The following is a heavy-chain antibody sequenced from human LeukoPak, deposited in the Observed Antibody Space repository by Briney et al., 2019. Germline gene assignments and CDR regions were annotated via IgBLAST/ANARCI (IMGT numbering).Heavy chain of an antibody. CDR1: GGSFSGYY. D-gene: IGHD2-2*01. CDR2: INHSGST. Sequence: PSETLSLTCAVYGGSFSGYYWSWIRQPPGKGLEWIGEINHSGSTNYNPSPKSRVTISVDTSKNQFSLKLSSVTAADTAVYYCARAIVVVPAAISWFDPWGQGTLVTVSS. J-gene: IGHJ5*02. CDR3: ARAIVVVPAAISWFDP. V-gene: IGHV4-34*01.